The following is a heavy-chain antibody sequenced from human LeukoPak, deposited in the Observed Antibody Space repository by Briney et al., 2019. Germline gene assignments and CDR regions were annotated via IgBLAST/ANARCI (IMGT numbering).Heavy chain of an antibody. D-gene: IGHD3-10*01. CDR2: IYYSGST. CDR3: ARVVGYYYGSGSYYALDY. V-gene: IGHV4-59*01. J-gene: IGHJ4*02. CDR1: GGSISSYY. Sequence: SETLSLTRTVSGGSISSYYWSWIRQPPGKGLEWIGYIYYSGSTNYNPSLKSRVTISVDTSKNQFSLKLSSVTAADTAVYYCARVVGYYYGSGSYYALDYWGQGTLVTVSS.